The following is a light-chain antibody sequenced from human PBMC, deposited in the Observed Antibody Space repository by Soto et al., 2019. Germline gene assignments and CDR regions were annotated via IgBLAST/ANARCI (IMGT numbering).Light chain of an antibody. CDR1: QSISSW. CDR3: QQYNSYSRNT. Sequence: DIQMTQSPSTLSASVGDRVTITCRASQSISSWLAWYQQKPGKAPKLLIYKASSLESGGPSRFSGSGSGTVFTLTISSLQPDDFASYYCQQYNSYSRNTCGQGTKLEIK. CDR2: KAS. J-gene: IGKJ2*01. V-gene: IGKV1-5*03.